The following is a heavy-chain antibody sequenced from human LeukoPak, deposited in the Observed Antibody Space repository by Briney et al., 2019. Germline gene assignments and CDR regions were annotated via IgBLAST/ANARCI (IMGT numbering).Heavy chain of an antibody. CDR3: ARVVNYYDSSGYSDY. CDR1: GYTFTSYG. V-gene: IGHV1-18*01. Sequence: ASVKVPCKASGYTFTSYGISWVRQAPGQGLEWIGWISAYNGNTNYAQKLQGRVTMTTDTSTSTAYMELRSLRSDDTAVYYCARVVNYYDSSGYSDYWGQGTLVTVSS. CDR2: ISAYNGNT. D-gene: IGHD3-22*01. J-gene: IGHJ4*02.